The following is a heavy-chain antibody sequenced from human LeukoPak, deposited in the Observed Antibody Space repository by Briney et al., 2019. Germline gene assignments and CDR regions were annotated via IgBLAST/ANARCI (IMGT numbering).Heavy chain of an antibody. J-gene: IGHJ4*02. Sequence: PGGSLRLSCAASGFTFSDHFMDWVRQAPGKGLEWVGRSRNKGNSYSTDHAASVKGRFTISRDESKNSLYLQMNSLQTEDTGVYYCARSAMAPFDYRGQGTLVTVSS. CDR3: ARSAMAPFDY. CDR1: GFTFSDHF. CDR2: SRNKGNSYST. V-gene: IGHV3-72*01. D-gene: IGHD2-8*01.